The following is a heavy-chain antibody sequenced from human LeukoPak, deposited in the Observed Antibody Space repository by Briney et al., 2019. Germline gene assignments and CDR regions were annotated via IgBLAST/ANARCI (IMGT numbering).Heavy chain of an antibody. CDR1: GFTFRYYA. D-gene: IGHD3-22*01. Sequence: GGSLRLSCAASGFTFRYYAMTWVRQAPGKGLEWVSAISGSGGSTYYADSVKGRFTISRDNSKNTLYLQMNSLRAEDTAVYYCARPLYYYDSSGYFDWGQGTLVTVSS. CDR3: ARPLYYYDSSGYFD. J-gene: IGHJ4*02. CDR2: ISGSGGST. V-gene: IGHV3-23*01.